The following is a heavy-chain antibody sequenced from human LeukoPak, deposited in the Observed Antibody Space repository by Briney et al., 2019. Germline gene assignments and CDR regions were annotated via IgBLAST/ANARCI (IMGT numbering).Heavy chain of an antibody. D-gene: IGHD2-15*01. V-gene: IGHV3-7*01. CDR1: GFTFSSYW. Sequence: GGSLRLSCAASGFTFSSYWMTWVRQVPGKGLEWVANIMEDGSVKNYVDSVKGLFTISRDNAENSLYLEMNSLRAEDTAVYYCARDAPPFICSGCHFDAFDIWGQGTMVTVSS. J-gene: IGHJ3*02. CDR3: ARDAPPFICSGCHFDAFDI. CDR2: IMEDGSVK.